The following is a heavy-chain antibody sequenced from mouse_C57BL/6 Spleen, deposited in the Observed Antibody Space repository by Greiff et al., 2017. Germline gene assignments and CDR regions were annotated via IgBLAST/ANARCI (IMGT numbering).Heavy chain of an antibody. CDR1: GFTFSSYG. CDR3: ARDSSDYAMDY. D-gene: IGHD3-2*01. J-gene: IGHJ4*01. Sequence: EVQLVESGGDLVKPGGSLKLSCAASGFTFSSYGMSWVRQTPDKRLEWVATISSGGSYTYYPDSVKGRFTISRDNAKNTLYLQMSSLKSEDTAMYYCARDSSDYAMDYWGQGTSVTVSS. V-gene: IGHV5-6*01. CDR2: ISSGGSYT.